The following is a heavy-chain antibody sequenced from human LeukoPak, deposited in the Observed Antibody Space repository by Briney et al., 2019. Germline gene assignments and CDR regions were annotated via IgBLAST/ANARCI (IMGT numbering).Heavy chain of an antibody. CDR3: ARGSSLMALGNYFDY. CDR1: GGSISSHY. Sequence: PSETLSLTCTVSGGSISSHYWSWIRQPPGKGLEWIGYIYYSGSTNYNPSLKSRVTISVDTSKNQFSLKLSSVTAADTAVYYCARGSSLMALGNYFDYWGQGTLVTVSS. CDR2: IYYSGST. V-gene: IGHV4-59*11. D-gene: IGHD7-27*01. J-gene: IGHJ4*02.